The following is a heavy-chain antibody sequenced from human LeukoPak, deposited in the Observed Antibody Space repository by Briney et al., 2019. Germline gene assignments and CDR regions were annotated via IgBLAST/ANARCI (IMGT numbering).Heavy chain of an antibody. CDR1: GYTFTTYG. J-gene: IGHJ4*02. Sequence: ASVKVSCKASGYTFTTYGISWVRQAPGQGLEWMGWINPNSGGTNYAQKFQGWVTMTRDTSISTAYMELSRLRSDDTAVYYCARVRFSSGWYLDYWGQGTLVTVSS. CDR2: INPNSGGT. V-gene: IGHV1-2*04. CDR3: ARVRFSSGWYLDY. D-gene: IGHD6-19*01.